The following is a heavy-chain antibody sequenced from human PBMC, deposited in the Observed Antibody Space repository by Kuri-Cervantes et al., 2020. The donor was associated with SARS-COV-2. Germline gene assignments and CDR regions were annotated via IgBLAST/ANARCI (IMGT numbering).Heavy chain of an antibody. Sequence: GGSLRLSCAASESTFSDYAMSWVRQVPGRGLEWVSAISGTGGTTYYADSVKGRFTISRDNSNNNLFLLMSSLRVEDSAVYFCAKAPSRGGSPFYFDYWGQGTLVTVSS. CDR3: AKAPSRGGSPFYFDY. J-gene: IGHJ4*02. CDR1: ESTFSDYA. CDR2: ISGTGGTT. D-gene: IGHD6-25*01. V-gene: IGHV3-23*01.